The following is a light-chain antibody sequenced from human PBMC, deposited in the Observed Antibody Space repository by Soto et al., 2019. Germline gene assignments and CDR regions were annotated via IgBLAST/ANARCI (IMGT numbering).Light chain of an antibody. J-gene: IGKJ5*01. V-gene: IGKV3-11*01. CDR3: QQRSNWPPIT. Sequence: IALTQSPATLSWSPGERATLSCRASQGLSSYLAWYQQKPGQAPRLLIYDASNRATGIPARFRGSGSGTAFTLTISRLEPEDFAIYYCQQRSNWPPITFGQGTRLEIK. CDR1: QGLSSY. CDR2: DAS.